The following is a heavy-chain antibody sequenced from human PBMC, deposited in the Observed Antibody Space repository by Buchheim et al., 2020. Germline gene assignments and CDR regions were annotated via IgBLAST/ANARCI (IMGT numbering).Heavy chain of an antibody. D-gene: IGHD2-15*01. CDR3: ANFECGCSCRGI. J-gene: IGHJ4*02. Sequence: EVQLVESGGGLVQPGGSLRLSCAVSGFTFSSYWMTWVRQAPGKGLEWVANIKQDGTEKYYVDSVKGRFTISRDNAKNSLYLQMNSLRAEDTAVYYCANFECGCSCRGIWAQGTL. CDR2: IKQDGTEK. CDR1: GFTFSSYW. V-gene: IGHV3-7*01.